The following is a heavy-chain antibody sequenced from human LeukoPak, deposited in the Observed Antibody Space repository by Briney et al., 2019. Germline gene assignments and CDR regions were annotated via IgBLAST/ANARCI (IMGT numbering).Heavy chain of an antibody. Sequence: GGSLRLSCAASGFTFSNAWMSWVRQAPGKGLDWVGCTKRNTGGGTTDYAAPVKGRFTISRNDSKNTLYLQMNSLKTEDTAVYYCTTANIVVVVAALREVRDYWGQGTLVTVSS. CDR1: GFTFSNAW. J-gene: IGHJ4*02. CDR2: TKRNTGGGTT. D-gene: IGHD2-15*01. V-gene: IGHV3-15*01. CDR3: TTANIVVVVAALREVRDY.